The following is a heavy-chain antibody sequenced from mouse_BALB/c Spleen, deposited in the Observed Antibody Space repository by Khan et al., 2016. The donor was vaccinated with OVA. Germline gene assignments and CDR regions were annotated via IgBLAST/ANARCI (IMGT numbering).Heavy chain of an antibody. V-gene: IGHV9-3-1*01. Sequence: QIQLVQSGPELKKPGETVKISCKASGYAFTDYGMNWVKQAPGKGLKWMGWINTYTGESTYVDDFKGRLAISLETSASTAYLQVSNLKNEDTATYFCARSDGNYKFTYWGQGTLVTVSA. D-gene: IGHD2-1*01. J-gene: IGHJ3*01. CDR2: INTYTGES. CDR1: GYAFTDYG. CDR3: ARSDGNYKFTY.